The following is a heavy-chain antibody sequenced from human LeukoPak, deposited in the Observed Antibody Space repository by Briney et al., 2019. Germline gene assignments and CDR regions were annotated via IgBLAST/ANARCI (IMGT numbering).Heavy chain of an antibody. CDR1: GGSFSGYY. J-gene: IGHJ4*02. CDR3: ARSRHCYDSSGQLTFDY. D-gene: IGHD3-22*01. Sequence: PSETLSLTCAVYGGSFSGYYWSWIRQPPGKGLEWIGEINHSGSTNYNPSLKSRVTISVDTSKNQFSLKLSSVTAADTAVYYCARSRHCYDSSGQLTFDYWGQGTLVTVSS. CDR2: INHSGST. V-gene: IGHV4-34*01.